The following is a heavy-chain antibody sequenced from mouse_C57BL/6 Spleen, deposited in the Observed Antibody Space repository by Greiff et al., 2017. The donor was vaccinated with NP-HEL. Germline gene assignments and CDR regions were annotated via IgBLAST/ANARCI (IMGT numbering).Heavy chain of an antibody. CDR2: IDPSDSYT. J-gene: IGHJ4*01. Sequence: QVQLQQPGAELVMPGASVKLSCKASGYTFTSYWMHWVKQRPGQGLEWIGEIDPSDSYTNYNQKFKGKSTLTVDKSSSTAYMQLSSLTSEDSAVYYGARRATAYAMDYWGQGTSVTVSS. D-gene: IGHD3-1*01. V-gene: IGHV1-69*01. CDR1: GYTFTSYW. CDR3: ARRATAYAMDY.